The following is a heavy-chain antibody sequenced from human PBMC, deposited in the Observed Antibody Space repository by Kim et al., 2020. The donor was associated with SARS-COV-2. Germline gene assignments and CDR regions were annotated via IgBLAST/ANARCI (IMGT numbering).Heavy chain of an antibody. CDR1: GYTFTSYN. Sequence: ASVKVSCKASGYTFTSYNINWVRQATGQGLEWMGWMNPNSGNTGYAQKFQGRVTMTRNTSISTAYMEVSSLRPEDTAVYYCARGGVVTATDYWGQGTLVTVSS. J-gene: IGHJ4*02. CDR3: ARGGVVTATDY. CDR2: MNPNSGNT. V-gene: IGHV1-8*01. D-gene: IGHD2-21*02.